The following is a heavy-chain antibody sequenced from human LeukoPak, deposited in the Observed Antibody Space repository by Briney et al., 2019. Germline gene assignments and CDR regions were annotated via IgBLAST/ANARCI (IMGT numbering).Heavy chain of an antibody. CDR3: ARDPPAGTSPY. J-gene: IGHJ4*02. D-gene: IGHD1-7*01. CDR2: INHSGST. V-gene: IGHV4-34*01. CDR1: GESFNAFY. Sequence: SETLSLTCAVYGESFNAFYWNWIRQSPGKVLEWIGEINHSGSTNYNPSLKSRVTISVDTSKNQFSLKLSSVTAADTAVYYCARDPPAGTSPYWGQGTLVTVSS.